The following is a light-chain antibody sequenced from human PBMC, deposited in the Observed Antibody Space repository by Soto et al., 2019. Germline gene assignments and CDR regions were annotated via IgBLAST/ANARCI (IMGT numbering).Light chain of an antibody. V-gene: IGKV3-15*01. J-gene: IGKJ4*01. CDR2: GAS. Sequence: EIVMTQSPSTLSVSPGERDTFSCRASQNVYNKLAWYQHKPGQAPRLLISGASTGATGIPARFSGSGSGTEFTLTISSLQSEDCAIYYCQQYHTWPITFGGGTKGDI. CDR3: QQYHTWPIT. CDR1: QNVYNK.